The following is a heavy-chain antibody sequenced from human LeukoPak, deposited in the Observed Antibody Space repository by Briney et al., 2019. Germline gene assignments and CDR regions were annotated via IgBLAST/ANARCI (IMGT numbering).Heavy chain of an antibody. V-gene: IGHV3-23*01. D-gene: IGHD6-13*01. J-gene: IGHJ6*02. CDR2: ITGSGGNT. CDR3: SKAASSSWPSYYYGMDV. Sequence: GRSLRLSCAASGFTFSSYGMHWVRQAPGKGLEWVSVITGSGGNTYYADSVKGRFTISKDNSKNTVYLQMSSLRVDDTAVYYCSKAASSSWPSYYYGMDVWGQGTTVPVSS. CDR1: GFTFSSYG.